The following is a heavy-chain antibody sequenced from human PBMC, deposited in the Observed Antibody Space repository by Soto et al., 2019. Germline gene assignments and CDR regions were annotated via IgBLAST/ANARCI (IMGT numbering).Heavy chain of an antibody. D-gene: IGHD2-15*01. Sequence: SETLSLTCTVSGGSISSGGYYWSWIRQHPGKGLEWIGYIYYSGSTYYNPSLKSRVTISVDTSKNQFSLKLSSVTAADTAVYYCARGPGYCSGGSCWNLYYFDYWGQGTLVTVSS. CDR2: IYYSGST. CDR3: ARGPGYCSGGSCWNLYYFDY. J-gene: IGHJ4*02. CDR1: GGSISSGGYY. V-gene: IGHV4-31*03.